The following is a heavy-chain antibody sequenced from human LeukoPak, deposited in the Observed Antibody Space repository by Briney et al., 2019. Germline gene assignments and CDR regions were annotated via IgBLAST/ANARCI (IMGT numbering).Heavy chain of an antibody. D-gene: IGHD3-16*01. V-gene: IGHV3-23*01. CDR1: GFTFNSYA. CDR2: ISASGGST. Sequence: GGSLRLSCAASGFTFNSYAMSWVRQAPGKGLEWVSIISASGGSTYYADSVKGRFTISRDNSENTLYLQMNSLRAEDTAVYYCATQGGNFDYWGQGTLVTVSS. J-gene: IGHJ4*02. CDR3: ATQGGNFDY.